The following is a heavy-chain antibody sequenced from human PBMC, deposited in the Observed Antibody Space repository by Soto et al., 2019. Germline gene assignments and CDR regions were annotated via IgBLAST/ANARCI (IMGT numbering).Heavy chain of an antibody. J-gene: IGHJ4*02. CDR3: AKGGNYFDY. V-gene: IGHV3-23*01. CDR2: MSGSGGSI. Sequence: GGSLRLSCAASGFTFSSYAMSWVRQAPGKGLEWVSDMSGSGGSIYYADSVKGRFTISRDNSKNTLYLQMNSLRAEDTAVYYCAKGGNYFDYWGQGTLVTVSS. CDR1: GFTFSSYA.